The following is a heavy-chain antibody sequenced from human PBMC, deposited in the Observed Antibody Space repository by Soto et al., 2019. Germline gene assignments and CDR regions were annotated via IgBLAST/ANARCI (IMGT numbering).Heavy chain of an antibody. CDR3: AKDVAWGGSHPNHAFDV. CDR1: GFTFDDYA. J-gene: IGHJ3*01. V-gene: IGHV3-9*01. CDR2: SSWNSGVI. D-gene: IGHD1-26*01. Sequence: EMKLVESGGGLVQPGRSLRLSCAASGFTFDDYAMHWVRQAPGKGLEWVSSSSWNSGVIDYADSVKGRFSISRDSAKNSLFLQMNSLRPEDTALYYCAKDVAWGGSHPNHAFDVWGQGTMVSVSS.